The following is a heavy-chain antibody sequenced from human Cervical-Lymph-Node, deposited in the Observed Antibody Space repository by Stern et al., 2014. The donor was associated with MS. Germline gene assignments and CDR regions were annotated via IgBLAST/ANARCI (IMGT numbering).Heavy chain of an antibody. CDR1: GGTFSSYA. V-gene: IGHV1-69*01. Sequence: QVQLVQSGAEVKKPGSSVKVSCTASGGTFSSYAINWVRQAPGQGPEWMGGIIPIVGKANYAQKFQGRVTITADESTSTAYMELSSLRSEDTAVYYCARDRRHYDTSGGYYFDSWGQGTLVTVSS. J-gene: IGHJ4*02. CDR3: ARDRRHYDTSGGYYFDS. D-gene: IGHD3-22*01. CDR2: IIPIVGKA.